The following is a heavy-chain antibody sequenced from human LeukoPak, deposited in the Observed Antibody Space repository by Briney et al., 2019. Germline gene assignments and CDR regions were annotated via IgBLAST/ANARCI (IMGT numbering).Heavy chain of an antibody. CDR1: GGSISSSNW. CDR2: IYHSGST. Sequence: PSETLSLTCAVSGGSISSSNWWSWVRQPPGKGLEWIGEIYHSGSTNYNPSLKSRVTISVDKSKNQFSLKLSSVTAADTAVYYCARSLGREDSSGFDYWGQGTLVTVSS. CDR3: ARSLGREDSSGFDY. V-gene: IGHV4-4*02. J-gene: IGHJ4*02. D-gene: IGHD3-22*01.